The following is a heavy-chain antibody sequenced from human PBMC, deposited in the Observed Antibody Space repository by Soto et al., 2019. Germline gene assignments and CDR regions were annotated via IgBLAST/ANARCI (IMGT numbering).Heavy chain of an antibody. J-gene: IGHJ6*03. Sequence: ASVKVSCKASGYTFTSYGISWVRQAPGQGLEWMGWISAYNGNTNYAQNVQGRVTMTTDTSTSTAYMELRSLRSDDTAVYYCARRRVSSGWISYYYYYYMDVWGKGTTVTVSS. CDR2: ISAYNGNT. V-gene: IGHV1-18*01. CDR3: ARRRVSSGWISYYYYYYMDV. D-gene: IGHD6-19*01. CDR1: GYTFTSYG.